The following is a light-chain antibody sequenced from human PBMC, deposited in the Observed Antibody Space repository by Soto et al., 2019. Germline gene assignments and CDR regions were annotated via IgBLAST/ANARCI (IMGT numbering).Light chain of an antibody. CDR2: EAS. CDR1: QRINDW. CDR3: QQYTSLLVA. V-gene: IGKV1-5*01. Sequence: RMTMSASAVSASVGDRVTITCRASQRINDWLAWYQQKPGKAPQLLIYEASTRASGVPSRFRGSGSGTEFTLTISSLQADDFATYYCQQYTSLLVAFGQGTKVDIK. J-gene: IGKJ1*01.